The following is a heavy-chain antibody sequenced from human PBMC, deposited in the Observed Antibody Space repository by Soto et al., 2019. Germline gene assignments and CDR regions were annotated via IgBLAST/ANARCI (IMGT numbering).Heavy chain of an antibody. CDR1: GFTFSSFG. D-gene: IGHD2-21*02. CDR3: ARTNCGGDCYSLYYFDY. J-gene: IGHJ4*02. V-gene: IGHV3-33*01. CDR2: IWYDGSNK. Sequence: GGSLRLSCAASGFTFSSFGMHWVRQAPGKGLEWVAVIWYDGSNKYYADSVKGRFTISRDNSKNTLYLQMNSLRAEDTAVYHCARTNCGGDCYSLYYFDYWGQGTLVTVSS.